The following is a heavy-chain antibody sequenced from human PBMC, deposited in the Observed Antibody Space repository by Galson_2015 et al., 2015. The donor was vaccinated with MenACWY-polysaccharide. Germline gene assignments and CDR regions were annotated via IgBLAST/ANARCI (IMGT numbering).Heavy chain of an antibody. Sequence: SLRLSCAASGFTFSSYAMHWVRQAPGKGLEWVAVISYDGSNKYYADSVKGRFTISRDNSKNTLYLQMNSLRAEDTAVYYCARAPQAGIQPSGDYFDYWGQGTLVTVSS. CDR2: ISYDGSNK. J-gene: IGHJ4*02. CDR3: ARAPQAGIQPSGDYFDY. D-gene: IGHD5-18*01. CDR1: GFTFSSYA. V-gene: IGHV3-30-3*01.